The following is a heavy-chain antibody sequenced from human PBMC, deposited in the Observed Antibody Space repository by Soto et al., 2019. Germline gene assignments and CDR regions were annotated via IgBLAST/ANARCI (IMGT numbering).Heavy chain of an antibody. D-gene: IGHD2-8*01. CDR3: SRSLNA. Sequence: GGSLRLSCAASVFTFSTYWMDWVRQTPGKGLEWVANINQDGSKKNYVGSVKGRFTISRDNAKNSLYLQMSSLTAEDSALYYCSRSLNAWGQGTLVTVSS. J-gene: IGHJ5*02. V-gene: IGHV3-7*01. CDR2: INQDGSKK. CDR1: VFTFSTYW.